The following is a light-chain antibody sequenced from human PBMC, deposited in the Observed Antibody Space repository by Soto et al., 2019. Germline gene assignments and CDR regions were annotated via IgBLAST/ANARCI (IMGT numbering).Light chain of an antibody. J-gene: IGLJ1*01. CDR3: SSYTSSTTEV. Sequence: QSALTQPASVSGSPGQSITISCTGTSSDVGGYNYVSWYQQHPGKAPKLMIYDVSSRPSGVSNRFSGSKSGNTASLTISELQAEDEADYYCSSYTSSTTEVIGTGIKVTVL. CDR1: SSDVGGYNY. CDR2: DVS. V-gene: IGLV2-14*01.